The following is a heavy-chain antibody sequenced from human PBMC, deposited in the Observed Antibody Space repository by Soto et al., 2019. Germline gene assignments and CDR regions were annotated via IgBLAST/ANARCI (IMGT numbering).Heavy chain of an antibody. D-gene: IGHD3-16*02. J-gene: IGHJ4*02. Sequence: ASVKVSCKASGYTFTSYGISWVRQAPGQGLEWMGWISAYNGNTNYAQKLQGRVTMTTDTSTSTAYMELRSLRSDDTAVYYCARGVLDYDYVWGSYRSGSPDYWGQGTLVTVSS. CDR1: GYTFTSYG. V-gene: IGHV1-18*01. CDR2: ISAYNGNT. CDR3: ARGVLDYDYVWGSYRSGSPDY.